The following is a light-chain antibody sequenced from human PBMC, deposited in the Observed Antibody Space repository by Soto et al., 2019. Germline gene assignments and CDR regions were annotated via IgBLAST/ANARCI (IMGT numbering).Light chain of an antibody. CDR1: QSISSY. CDR2: AAS. CDR3: QQSYSTPFT. J-gene: IGKJ4*01. Sequence: DIQMTQSPSSLSASVGDRVTITCRASQSISSYLNWYQQKPGKAPNLLIYAASSLQSGVPSRCSGSGSGTDFTLTISSLQPEDFATYYCQQSYSTPFTFGGGTKVEIK. V-gene: IGKV1-39*01.